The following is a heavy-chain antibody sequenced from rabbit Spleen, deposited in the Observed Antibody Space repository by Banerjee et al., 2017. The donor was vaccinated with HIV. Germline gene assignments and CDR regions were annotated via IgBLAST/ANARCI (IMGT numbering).Heavy chain of an antibody. J-gene: IGHJ4*01. Sequence: QSLEESGGDLVKPGASLTLTCTASGFSFSSSYYMCWVRQAPGKGLEWIGCIGSGATGNTYYASWAKGRFTISKTSSTTLTLQMTSLTAADTATYFCARDSAGREDFNLWGQGTLVTVS. CDR2: IGSGATGNT. CDR1: GFSFSSSYY. CDR3: ARDSAGREDFNL. D-gene: IGHD4-2*01. V-gene: IGHV1S40*01.